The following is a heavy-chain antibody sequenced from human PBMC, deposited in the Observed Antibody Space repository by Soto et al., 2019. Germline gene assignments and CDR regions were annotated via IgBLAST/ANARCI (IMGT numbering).Heavy chain of an antibody. V-gene: IGHV3-74*01. Sequence: GGSLRLSCAAPGFTFSTYWMHWIRQVPGKGLEWVSRINSDASHTYYADSVKGRFTISRDNAKNTLHLEMNSLRAEDTAIYYCAKKVNSGPGSQYFDYWGQGTLVTVSS. J-gene: IGHJ4*02. D-gene: IGHD3-10*01. CDR2: INSDASHT. CDR3: AKKVNSGPGSQYFDY. CDR1: GFTFSTYW.